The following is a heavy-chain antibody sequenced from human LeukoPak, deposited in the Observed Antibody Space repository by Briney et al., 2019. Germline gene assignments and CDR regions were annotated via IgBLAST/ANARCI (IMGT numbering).Heavy chain of an antibody. CDR1: GGSVSSGSYY. CDR3: ASDDYGGNGYYFDY. CDR2: IYYSGST. D-gene: IGHD4-23*01. J-gene: IGHJ4*02. Sequence: SETLSLTCTVSGGSVSSGSYYWSWIRQPPGKGLEWIGYIYYSGSTNYNPSLKSRVTISVDTSKNQFSLKLSSVTAADTAVYYCASDDYGGNGYYFDYWGQGTLVTVSP. V-gene: IGHV4-61*01.